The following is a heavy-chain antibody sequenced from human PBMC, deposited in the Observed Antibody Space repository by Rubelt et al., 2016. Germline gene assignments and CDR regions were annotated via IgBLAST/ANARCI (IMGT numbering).Heavy chain of an antibody. V-gene: IGHV3-23*01. J-gene: IGHJ4*02. Sequence: EVQLLESGGGLVQPGGSLRLSCRASGFTFSAYALSWVRQAPGKGLDWVATLSGSGGTTAYGDSVKGRFTISRDNSRGTLYLQVASLRADDTALYYCARDRDWSIRYFEDWGQGTLVTVSS. CDR2: LSGSGGTT. CDR3: ARDRDWSIRYFED. D-gene: IGHD3/OR15-3a*01. CDR1: GFTFSAYA.